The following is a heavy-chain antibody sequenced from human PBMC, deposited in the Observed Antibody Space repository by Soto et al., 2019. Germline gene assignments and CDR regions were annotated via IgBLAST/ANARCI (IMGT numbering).Heavy chain of an antibody. J-gene: IGHJ3*02. CDR3: ARDGLGSSGGKDAFDI. CDR2: ISHSGST. D-gene: IGHD6-19*01. Sequence: PSETLSLTCTVSGGYVSSDSYYWHWIQQPPGEGLEWIGYISHSGSTNYNPSLKSRVTMSVDTSKNEFSLRLSSVTAADTAVYFCARDGLGSSGGKDAFDIWGQGAMVTVS. CDR1: GGYVSSDSYY. V-gene: IGHV4-61*01.